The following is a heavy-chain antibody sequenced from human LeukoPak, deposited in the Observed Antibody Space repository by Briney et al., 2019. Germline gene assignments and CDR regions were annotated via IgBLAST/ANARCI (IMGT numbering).Heavy chain of an antibody. D-gene: IGHD5-24*01. Sequence: GASVTVSFKASGYTFTGYYMHWVRQAPGQGLEWMGWINPNSGGTNYAQKFQGRVTMTRDTSISTAYMELSRLRSDDTAVYYCARAYRGWLQFSPDYWGQGTLVTVSS. CDR3: ARAYRGWLQFSPDY. V-gene: IGHV1-2*02. CDR1: GYTFTGYY. CDR2: INPNSGGT. J-gene: IGHJ4*02.